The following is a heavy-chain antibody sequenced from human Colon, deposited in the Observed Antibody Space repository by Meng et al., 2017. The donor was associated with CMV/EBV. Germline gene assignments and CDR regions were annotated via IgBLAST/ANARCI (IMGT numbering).Heavy chain of an antibody. CDR1: GFIFSDYG. CDR3: AKGRGPNSVTGTPGDYYHYYAMDV. V-gene: IGHV3-30*02. J-gene: IGHJ6*02. Sequence: GESLKISCAASGFIFSDYGFHWVRQAPGKGLEWVAFIRYDGNLKYYAESVKGRFTISRDNSQDTLHLQMNTLRPDDTAVYYCAKGRGPNSVTGTPGDYYHYYAMDVWGQGTTVTVSS. CDR2: IRYDGNLK. D-gene: IGHD1-1*01.